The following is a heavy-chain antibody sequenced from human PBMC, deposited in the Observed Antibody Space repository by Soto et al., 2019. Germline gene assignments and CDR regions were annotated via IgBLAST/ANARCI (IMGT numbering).Heavy chain of an antibody. V-gene: IGHV4-4*02. CDR2: ISSSGST. Sequence: QVQLQESGPGLVKPSGTLSLTCAVSSDSISSSYWWSWVRQSPGKGLEWIGEISSSGSTNYNPSLKSRVTLSVVRSKSQFSLKLSSVTAAHTAVYYCARTRGLLTYYYYMDVWGKGTTVTVSS. D-gene: IGHD4-17*01. CDR1: SDSISSSYW. J-gene: IGHJ6*03. CDR3: ARTRGLLTYYYYMDV.